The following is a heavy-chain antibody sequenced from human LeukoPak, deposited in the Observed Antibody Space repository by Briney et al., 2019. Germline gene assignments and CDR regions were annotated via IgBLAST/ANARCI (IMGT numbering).Heavy chain of an antibody. V-gene: IGHV3-64*02. Sequence: PGGSLRLSCAASGFTFSSYAMHWVRQAPGKGLEYVSAICSNGGSTYYADSVKGRFTISRDNSKNTLYLQMGSLRAEDMAVYYCARGSSGWYKGAFDIWGQGTMVTVSS. J-gene: IGHJ3*02. CDR1: GFTFSSYA. D-gene: IGHD6-19*01. CDR3: ARGSSGWYKGAFDI. CDR2: ICSNGGST.